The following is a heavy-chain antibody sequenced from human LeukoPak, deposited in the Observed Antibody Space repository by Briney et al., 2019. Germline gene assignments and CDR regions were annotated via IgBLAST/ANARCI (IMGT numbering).Heavy chain of an antibody. D-gene: IGHD2-15*01. Sequence: GGTLRLSCAASGFTFDDYAMHWVRRASGKGLEGVSGISWYSGSIGYTDSVKGRFTISIDNAKNSLYLQMNSLRAEDTALYYCAKASLGHCSGGSCFFDYWGQGTLVTVSS. CDR1: GFTFDDYA. V-gene: IGHV3-9*01. CDR2: ISWYSGSI. CDR3: AKASLGHCSGGSCFFDY. J-gene: IGHJ4*02.